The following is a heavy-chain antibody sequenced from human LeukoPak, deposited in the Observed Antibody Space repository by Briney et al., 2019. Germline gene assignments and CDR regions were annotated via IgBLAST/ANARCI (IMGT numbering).Heavy chain of an antibody. D-gene: IGHD4-17*01. CDR1: GYTLTELS. J-gene: IGHJ5*02. Sequence: ASVKVSCKVSGYTLTELSMHWVRQAPGKGLEWMGGFDPEDGERIYAQKFQGRVTMTEDTSTDTAYMELSSLRSEDTAVYYCATAYYGDYVGRENWFDPWGQGTLVTVSS. CDR3: ATAYYGDYVGRENWFDP. V-gene: IGHV1-24*01. CDR2: FDPEDGER.